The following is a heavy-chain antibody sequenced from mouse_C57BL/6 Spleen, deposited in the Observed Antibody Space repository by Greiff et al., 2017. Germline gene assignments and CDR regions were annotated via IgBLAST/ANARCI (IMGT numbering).Heavy chain of an antibody. J-gene: IGHJ1*03. CDR3: ARDGPSSFDV. CDR2: IDPSDRET. CDR1: GYTFTSYW. Sequence: QVQLQQPGAELVRPGSSVKLSCKASGYTFTSYWMHWVKQRPIQGLEWIGNIDPSDRETHYNQKFKDKATLTVDKSSRTAYMQLSSLTSEDSAVYFCARDGPSSFDVWGTGTTGTVSS. D-gene: IGHD2-3*01. V-gene: IGHV1-52*01.